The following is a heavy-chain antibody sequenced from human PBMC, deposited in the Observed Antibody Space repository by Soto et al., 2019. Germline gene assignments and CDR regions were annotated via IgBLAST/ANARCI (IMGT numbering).Heavy chain of an antibody. V-gene: IGHV4-30-4*01. J-gene: IGHJ4*02. Sequence: SETLSLTCTVSGGSIRSDDYIWSWIRQSPGRGLEWIGHIYNGGTTYTNPSLRSRLSISVDTSRTQFSLDLTSVTAADTAVYYCARGPSGDKVDYWGQGALVTVS. CDR3: ARGPSGDKVDY. CDR2: IYNGGTT. CDR1: GGSIRSDDYI. D-gene: IGHD7-27*01.